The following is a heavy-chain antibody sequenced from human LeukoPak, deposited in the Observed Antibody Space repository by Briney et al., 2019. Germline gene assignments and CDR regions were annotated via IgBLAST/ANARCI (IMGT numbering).Heavy chain of an antibody. J-gene: IGHJ5*02. V-gene: IGHV4-39*02. CDR3: AREVTTPKNWFDP. Sequence: SETLSLTCTVSGDSIRSSEYYWGWIRQPPGKGLEWIGNIYYSGNTYYNPSLKSRVTISVDTSNNQFSLKLSSVTAADTAVYYCAREVTTPKNWFDPWGQGTLVTVSS. CDR1: GDSIRSSEYY. CDR2: IYYSGNT. D-gene: IGHD1-1*01.